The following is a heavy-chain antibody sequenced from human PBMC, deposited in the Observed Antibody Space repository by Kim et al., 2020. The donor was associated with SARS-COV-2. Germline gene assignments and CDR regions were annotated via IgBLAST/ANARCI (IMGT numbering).Heavy chain of an antibody. V-gene: IGHV1-3*01. Sequence: KFQGRVTITRDQSASTAYMELSSLRSEDTAVYYCVRAYSNYGFWFDPWGQGTLVTVSS. J-gene: IGHJ5*02. D-gene: IGHD4-4*01. CDR3: VRAYSNYGFWFDP.